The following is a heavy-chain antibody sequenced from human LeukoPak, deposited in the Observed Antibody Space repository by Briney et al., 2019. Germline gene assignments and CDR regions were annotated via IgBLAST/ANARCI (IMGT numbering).Heavy chain of an antibody. J-gene: IGHJ3*02. CDR3: ARHINTYYYDSSGNGWAFDI. CDR1: GYSFTSYW. V-gene: IGHV5-51*01. D-gene: IGHD3-22*01. Sequence: GESLKISCKGSGYSFTSYWIGWVRQMPGKGLEWMGIIYPGDSDTRYSPSFQGQVTISADKSISTAYLQWSSLKASDTAMYYCARHINTYYYDSSGNGWAFDIWGQGTMVTVSS. CDR2: IYPGDSDT.